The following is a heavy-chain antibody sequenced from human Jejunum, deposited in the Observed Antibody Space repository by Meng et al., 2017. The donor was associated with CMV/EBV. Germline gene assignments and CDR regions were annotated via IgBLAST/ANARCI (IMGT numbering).Heavy chain of an antibody. D-gene: IGHD5-24*01. Sequence: GFAFSDYWMEWVRQIPGKGLEWVANIKYDGREKYFVDSVEGRFTISRDNAKNSLYLQMDSLRAEDTAVYYCARDPRGDGGVTFDYWGQGILVTVSS. V-gene: IGHV3-7*01. J-gene: IGHJ4*02. CDR1: GFAFSDYW. CDR2: IKYDGREK. CDR3: ARDPRGDGGVTFDY.